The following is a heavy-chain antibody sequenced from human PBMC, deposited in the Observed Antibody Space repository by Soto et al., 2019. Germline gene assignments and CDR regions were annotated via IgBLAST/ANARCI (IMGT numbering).Heavy chain of an antibody. J-gene: IGHJ6*03. CDR3: AKFRTYGDFYYYYMDV. D-gene: IGHD4-17*01. V-gene: IGHV3-23*01. CDR2: ISGSGGST. CDR1: GFTFSSYA. Sequence: GGSLRLSCAASGFTFSSYAMSWVRQAPGKGLEWVSAISGSGGSTYYADSVKGRFTISRDNSKNTLYLQMNSLRAEDTAVYYCAKFRTYGDFYYYYMDVWGKGTTVTVSS.